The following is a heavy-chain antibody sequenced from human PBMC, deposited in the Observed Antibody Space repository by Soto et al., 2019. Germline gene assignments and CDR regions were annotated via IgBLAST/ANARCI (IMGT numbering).Heavy chain of an antibody. Sequence: QVQLQESGPGLVKPSQTLSLSCTVSGGSISSGGYYWSWIRQHPGKGLEWIGYIHHMGSTYYNPSLKSRVAISVDTSKNQFSLRLRSVTAADTAMYYCARVPVAPENWFDPWGQGTLVTVSA. CDR2: IHHMGST. V-gene: IGHV4-31*03. D-gene: IGHD2-21*01. J-gene: IGHJ5*02. CDR3: ARVPVAPENWFDP. CDR1: GGSISSGGYY.